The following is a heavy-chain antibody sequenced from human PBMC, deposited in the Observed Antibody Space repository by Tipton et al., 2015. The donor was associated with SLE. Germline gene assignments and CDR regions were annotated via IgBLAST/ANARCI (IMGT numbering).Heavy chain of an antibody. J-gene: IGHJ5*02. D-gene: IGHD4-17*01. CDR3: ARGGTGDGRKPFDT. CDR2: IYTSGST. Sequence: TLSLTCTVSGGSISSGSYYWSWIRQPAGKGLEWIGRIYTSGSTNYNPSLKSRVTISVDTSKNQFSLNLRSVTAADTAGHYCARGGTGDGRKPFDTRGQGTLASVTS. CDR1: GGSISSGSYY. V-gene: IGHV4-61*02.